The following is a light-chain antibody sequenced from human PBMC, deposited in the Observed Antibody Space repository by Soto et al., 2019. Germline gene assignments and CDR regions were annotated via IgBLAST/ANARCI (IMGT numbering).Light chain of an antibody. V-gene: IGLV4-69*01. CDR3: QTWGTGIWV. CDR2: LNSDGSH. J-gene: IGLJ3*02. CDR1: SGHARNA. Sequence: QSVLTQSPSASASLGASVRLTCTLSSGHARNAIVWHQQQPEKGPRFLMKLNSDGSHKKGDGIPDRFSGSSSGAERYLTISSLQSEDEADYHCQTWGTGIWVFGGGTKVTVL.